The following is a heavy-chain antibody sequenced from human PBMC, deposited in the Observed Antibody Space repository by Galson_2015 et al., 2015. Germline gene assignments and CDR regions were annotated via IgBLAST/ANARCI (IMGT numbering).Heavy chain of an antibody. CDR1: GYDFSKFW. CDR3: ARHRRPTTIEPFAL. J-gene: IGHJ3*01. Sequence: QSGAEVKRAGESLRISCEGSGYDFSKFWIGWVRQVPGKGPEWVGNINPADSETRYSPSFRGRVTISADTSSRIAFLQWSSLKASDSAKYYCARHRRPTTIEPFALWGQGTTVIVGS. D-gene: IGHD5-24*01. V-gene: IGHV5-51*01. CDR2: INPADSET.